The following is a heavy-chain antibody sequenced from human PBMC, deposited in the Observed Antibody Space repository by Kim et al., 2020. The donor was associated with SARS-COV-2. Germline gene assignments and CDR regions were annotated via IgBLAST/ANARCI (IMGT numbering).Heavy chain of an antibody. Sequence: KGRFTNSRDNAKNSLYLQMNSLRDEDTAVYYCAREYYDYVWGSYPNWFDPWGQGTLVTVSS. D-gene: IGHD3-16*02. J-gene: IGHJ5*02. CDR3: AREYYDYVWGSYPNWFDP. V-gene: IGHV3-48*02.